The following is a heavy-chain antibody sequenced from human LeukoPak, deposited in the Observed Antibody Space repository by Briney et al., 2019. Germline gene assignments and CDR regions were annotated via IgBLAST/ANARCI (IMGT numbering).Heavy chain of an antibody. CDR1: GFTFSDYN. Sequence: GGSLRLSCAASGFTFSDYNMRWIRQAPGKGLEWVSGINWNGGSTGYADSVKGRFTISRDNAKNSLYLQMNSLRAEDTALYYCARVVAHYYYYYMDVWGKGTTVTVSS. CDR2: INWNGGST. J-gene: IGHJ6*03. CDR3: ARVVAHYYYYYMDV. D-gene: IGHD5-12*01. V-gene: IGHV3-20*04.